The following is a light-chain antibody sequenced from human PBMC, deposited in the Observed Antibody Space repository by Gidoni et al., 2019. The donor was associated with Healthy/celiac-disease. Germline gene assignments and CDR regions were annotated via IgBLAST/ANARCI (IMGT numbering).Light chain of an antibody. V-gene: IGKV1-5*03. CDR1: QSISSW. CDR3: QQYNSYSWT. J-gene: IGKJ1*01. CDR2: KAS. Sequence: DIQMTQSPSTLSASVGDRVTITCRASQSISSWLAWYQQKPGKAPKLLIYKASSLESGVPSSFSGSGSGTEFPLTISSLQPDDFATYYCQQYNSYSWTFGQGPKVEIK.